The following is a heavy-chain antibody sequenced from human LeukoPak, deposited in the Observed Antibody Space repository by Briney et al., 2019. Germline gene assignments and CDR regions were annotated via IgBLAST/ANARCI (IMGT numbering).Heavy chain of an antibody. D-gene: IGHD2-2*03. CDR1: GFTFSSYT. V-gene: IGHV3-23*01. CDR2: ISTGGGNT. CDR3: AKDGGLWISAHWGDS. Sequence: GGSLRLSCTASGFTFSSYTMSWVREAPGKGRKWVSTISTGGGNTYYAESVQGGFTFSREDSKKTLYLQMKSVRGEDTAVYYCAKDGGLWISAHWGDSWGRGTLVTVSS. J-gene: IGHJ4*02.